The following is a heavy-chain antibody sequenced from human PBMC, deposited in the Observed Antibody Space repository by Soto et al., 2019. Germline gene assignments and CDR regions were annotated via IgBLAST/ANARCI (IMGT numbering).Heavy chain of an antibody. CDR3: AKYIAVAASDY. CDR1: GFTFGDYA. V-gene: IGHV3-9*01. Sequence: EVQLVESGGGLVQPGRSLRLSCAASGFTFGDYAMHWVRQAPGKGLEWVSYISWNSGNIGYADSVKGRFTISRDNANNSLYLQMNSLRTEDTALYYCAKYIAVAASDYWGQGTLVTVSS. D-gene: IGHD6-19*01. J-gene: IGHJ4*02. CDR2: ISWNSGNI.